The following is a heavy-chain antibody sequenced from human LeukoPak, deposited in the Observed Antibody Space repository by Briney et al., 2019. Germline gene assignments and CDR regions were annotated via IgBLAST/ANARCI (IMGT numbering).Heavy chain of an antibody. CDR3: AKALMVRGVIVPGY. D-gene: IGHD3-10*01. CDR2: ISGSGGST. V-gene: IGHV3-23*01. CDR1: GFTFSSYA. Sequence: PGGSLRLSCAASGFTFSSYAMSWVRQAPGKGLEWVSAISGSGGSTYYADSVKGRFTISRDNSTNTLYLQMNSLRAEDTAVYYCAKALMVRGVIVPGYWGQGTLVTVSS. J-gene: IGHJ4*02.